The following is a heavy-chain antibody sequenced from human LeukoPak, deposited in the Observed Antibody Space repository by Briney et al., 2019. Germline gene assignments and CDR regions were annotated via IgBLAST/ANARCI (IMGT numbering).Heavy chain of an antibody. V-gene: IGHV4-4*07. Sequence: SQTRSPTCPLAAGSISSYYWSWIRQPAGNGLEWIGRIYTSGSTNYNPSLKSRVTMSVDTSKNQFSLKLSSVTAADTAVYYCARAQPLAFDIWGQGTMVTVSS. CDR1: AGSISSYY. CDR2: IYTSGST. J-gene: IGHJ3*02. CDR3: ARAQPLAFDI.